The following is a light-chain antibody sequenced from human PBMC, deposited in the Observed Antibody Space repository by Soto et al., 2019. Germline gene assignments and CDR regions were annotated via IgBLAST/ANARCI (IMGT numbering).Light chain of an antibody. CDR3: QQYGSSRWT. Sequence: EIVLTQSPGTLSLSPGERATLSCRASQSVSSIYLAWYQQKPGQAPRLLIYGASSRATGIPDRFSGSGSGTDFTLTISRLEPEDFAVYYCQQYGSSRWTFGQGTKWISN. CDR2: GAS. CDR1: QSVSSIY. J-gene: IGKJ1*01. V-gene: IGKV3-20*01.